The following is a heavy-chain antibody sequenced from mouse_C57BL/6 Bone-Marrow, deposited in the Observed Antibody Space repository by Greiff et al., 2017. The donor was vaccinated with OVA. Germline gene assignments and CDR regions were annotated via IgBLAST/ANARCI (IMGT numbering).Heavy chain of an antibody. J-gene: IGHJ3*01. D-gene: IGHD1-1*01. V-gene: IGHV8-5*01. CDR2: IWWNDDK. CDR3: AQISYYYGTSFAY. Sequence: QVTLKVSGPGILQPSQTLSMTCSFSGFSLSTSNMGIGWIRQPSGKGLYWLAHIWWNDDKYYNPSLKSRLTISKDTSNNQLFLKITSVDTADTATYYCAQISYYYGTSFAYWGQGTLVTVSA. CDR1: GFSLSTSNMG.